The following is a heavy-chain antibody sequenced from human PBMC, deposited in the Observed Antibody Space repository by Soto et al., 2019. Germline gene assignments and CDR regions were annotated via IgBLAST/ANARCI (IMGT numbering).Heavy chain of an antibody. J-gene: IGHJ4*02. CDR1: GGSVTNSSYY. Sequence: PSETLSLTCTVSGGSVTNSSYYWGWIRQSPGKGLEWIGSVYYRGRSYSKSSAKSRVTISVDTSKNRFSLSLNSVTASDTAVYFCVSQRTTVPTQAYFDYWGPGALVT. D-gene: IGHD4-17*01. CDR3: VSQRTTVPTQAYFDY. V-gene: IGHV4-39*01. CDR2: VYYRGRS.